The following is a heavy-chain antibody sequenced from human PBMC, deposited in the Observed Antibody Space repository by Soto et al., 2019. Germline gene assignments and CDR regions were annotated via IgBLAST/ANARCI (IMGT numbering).Heavy chain of an antibody. V-gene: IGHV3-66*01. Sequence: GGSLRLPCAASGFTVSSKYMTWVRQAPGKGLEWVSVRYNGGSTYYADSVKGGFTISRDVSKNTLYLRRDSLRAEDTAVYYCAGAIAVTTNYYYYMDVWGKGTTVTVSS. D-gene: IGHD2-21*01. CDR1: GFTVSSKY. J-gene: IGHJ6*03. CDR2: RYNGGST. CDR3: AGAIAVTTNYYYYMDV.